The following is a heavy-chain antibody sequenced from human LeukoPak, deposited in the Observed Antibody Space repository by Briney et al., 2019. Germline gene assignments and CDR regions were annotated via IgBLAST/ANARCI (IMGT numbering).Heavy chain of an antibody. CDR3: ARDGGYCSGGSCYYVY. V-gene: IGHV3-11*06. Sequence: PGGSLRLSCAASGFTFSDYYMSWIRQAPGKGLEWVSYIGSSSSYTNYADSVKGRFTISRDNAKNSLYLQMNSLRAEDTAVYYCARDGGYCSGGSCYYVYWGQGTLVTVSS. CDR1: GFTFSDYY. D-gene: IGHD2-15*01. J-gene: IGHJ4*02. CDR2: IGSSSSYT.